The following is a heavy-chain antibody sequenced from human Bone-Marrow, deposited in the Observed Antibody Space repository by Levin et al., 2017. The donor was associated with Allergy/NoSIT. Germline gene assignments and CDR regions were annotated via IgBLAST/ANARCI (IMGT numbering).Heavy chain of an antibody. J-gene: IGHJ3*02. CDR2: IWSNGINK. CDR3: VRERGPFDGFDI. Sequence: PGGSLRLSCAASGFTLSSTGMHWVRQAPGKGLEWLTVIWSNGINKYYADSVRGRFITSRDDSKNTLFLQMSSLRVDDTAVYYCVRERGPFDGFDIWGQGTIVTVSS. V-gene: IGHV3-33*01. CDR1: GFTLSSTG. D-gene: IGHD3-10*01.